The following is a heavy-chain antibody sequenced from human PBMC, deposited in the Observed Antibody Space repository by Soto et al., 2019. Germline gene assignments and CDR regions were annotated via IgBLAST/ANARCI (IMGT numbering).Heavy chain of an antibody. J-gene: IGHJ4*02. Sequence: GESLKISCRGSGYSFTSYWIGWVRQMPGKGLEWMGIIYPGDSSTRYSPSFQGQVTMQVDKSISTAYLQWSSLKASDTAMYYCARRITIFGVNTYRYFDYWGQGTLVTVSS. CDR2: IYPGDSST. CDR1: GYSFTSYW. V-gene: IGHV5-51*01. CDR3: ARRITIFGVNTYRYFDY. D-gene: IGHD3-3*01.